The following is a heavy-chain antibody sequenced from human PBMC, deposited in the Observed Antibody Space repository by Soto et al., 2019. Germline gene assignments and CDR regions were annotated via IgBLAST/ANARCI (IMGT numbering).Heavy chain of an antibody. CDR1: GGSISSGGYS. V-gene: IGHV4-30-2*01. D-gene: IGHD2-15*01. CDR3: ARDSSGGRCYPNRDDFDI. J-gene: IGHJ3*02. Sequence: SETLSLTCAVSGGSISSGGYSWSWIRQPPGKGLEWIGYIYHSGSTYYNPSLKSRVTISVDRSKNQFSLKLSSVTAADTAVYYCARDSSGGRCYPNRDDFDIWGQGTMVTVSS. CDR2: IYHSGST.